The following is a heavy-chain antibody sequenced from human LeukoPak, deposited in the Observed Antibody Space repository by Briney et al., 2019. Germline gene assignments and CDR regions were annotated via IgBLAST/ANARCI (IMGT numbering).Heavy chain of an antibody. CDR2: INHSGST. CDR3: ARVYHPPSFYYYYYMDV. D-gene: IGHD2-2*01. Sequence: SETLSLTCAVYGGSFSGYYWSWIRQPPGKELEWIGEINHSGSTNYNPSLKSRVTISVDTSKNQFSLKLSSVTAADTAVYYCARVYHPPSFYYYYYMDVWGKGTTVTVSS. CDR1: GGSFSGYY. V-gene: IGHV4-34*01. J-gene: IGHJ6*03.